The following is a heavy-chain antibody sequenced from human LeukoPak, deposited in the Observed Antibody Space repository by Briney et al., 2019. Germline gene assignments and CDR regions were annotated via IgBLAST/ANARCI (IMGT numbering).Heavy chain of an antibody. V-gene: IGHV4-59*01. J-gene: IGHJ3*02. D-gene: IGHD3-16*01. Sequence: SETLSLTCTVSGGSISSYYRSWIRQPPGKGLERIGYIYYSGSTNCNPSLKSRVTISVDTSKNQFSLKLSSVTAADTAVYYCARPRGGYDAFDIWGQGTMVTVSS. CDR2: IYYSGST. CDR1: GGSISSYY. CDR3: ARPRGGYDAFDI.